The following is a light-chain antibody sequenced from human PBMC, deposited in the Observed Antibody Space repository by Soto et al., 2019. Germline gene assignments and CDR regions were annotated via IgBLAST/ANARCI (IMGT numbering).Light chain of an antibody. CDR2: DND. V-gene: IGLV1-44*01. CDR3: AAWDDSLKGPI. Sequence: QSVLTQPPSASGTPGQRVTISCSGSNSNIGGNTVNWYQQLPATAPKLLIHDNDQRPSGVPDRFSVSKSGTSASLAISGLQSEDEADYYCAAWDDSLKGPIFGGGTKLTVL. J-gene: IGLJ2*01. CDR1: NSNIGGNT.